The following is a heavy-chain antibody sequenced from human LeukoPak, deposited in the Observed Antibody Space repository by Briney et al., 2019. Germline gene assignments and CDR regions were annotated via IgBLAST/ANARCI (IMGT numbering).Heavy chain of an antibody. CDR3: VKEGY. V-gene: IGHV3-30*18. J-gene: IGHJ4*02. CDR2: ISYDGSNK. CDR1: GFTFSSYG. Sequence: VRSLPLSCAASGFTFSSYGMHWVRQAPGKGLEWVAVISYDGSNKYYADSVKGRFTISRDNSKNTLYLQINSLRAEDTAVYYCVKEGYWGQGTLDAVST.